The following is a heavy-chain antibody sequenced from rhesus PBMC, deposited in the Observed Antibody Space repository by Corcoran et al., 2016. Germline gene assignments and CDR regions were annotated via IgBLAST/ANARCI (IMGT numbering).Heavy chain of an antibody. CDR1: GASFSINC. CDR3: ARDQYSNYDNY. CDR2: INGNKGNN. Sequence: QVQLQESGPGLVKPSETLSLTCTVSGASFSINCWSCIRQPPGKGLAWIGDINGNKGNNNNNPPLKSRVTISKDASKNHFSLKLSSVTAADTAMYYWARDQYSNYDNYWGQESWSPSPQ. V-gene: IGHV4-80*01. J-gene: IGHJ4*01. D-gene: IGHD4-23*01.